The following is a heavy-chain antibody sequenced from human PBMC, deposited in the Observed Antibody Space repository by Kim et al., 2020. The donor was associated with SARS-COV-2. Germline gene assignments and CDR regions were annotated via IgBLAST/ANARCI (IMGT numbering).Heavy chain of an antibody. Sequence: GGSLRLSCAASGFTFSSYGMHWVRQAPGKGLEWVSVIWYDGSNKYYADSVKGRFTISRDNSKNTLYLQMNSLRAEDTAVYYCARDLVHPYQLLFYYYGMDVWGQGTTVTVSS. J-gene: IGHJ6*02. V-gene: IGHV3-33*01. CDR2: IWYDGSNK. D-gene: IGHD2-2*01. CDR1: GFTFSSYG. CDR3: ARDLVHPYQLLFYYYGMDV.